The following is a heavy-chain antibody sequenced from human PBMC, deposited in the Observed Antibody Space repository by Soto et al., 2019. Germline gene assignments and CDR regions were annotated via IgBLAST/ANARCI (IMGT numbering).Heavy chain of an antibody. CDR2: VHHSWGS. Sequence: QVQLQESGPGLVKPSETLSLSCTVSGGSISSYYWSWIRQPPGKGMEWIGYVHHSWGSTYNPSLQSRIGVSIDTSKSQFSLKLTSATATDTTVYYCALQGIGALHGLVDVSGQGTTVTVSS. J-gene: IGHJ6*02. CDR3: ALQGIGALHGLVDV. V-gene: IGHV4-59*08. CDR1: GGSISSYY. D-gene: IGHD1-26*01.